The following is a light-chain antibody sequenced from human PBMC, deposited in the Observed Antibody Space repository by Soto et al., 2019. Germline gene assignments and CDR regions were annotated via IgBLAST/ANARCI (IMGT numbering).Light chain of an antibody. V-gene: IGKV3-15*01. CDR3: QHYNNWPLT. J-gene: IGKJ4*01. CDR1: QNINNR. Sequence: EIVVTQSPVTLSVSPGERATLSCRASQNINNRLVWYQQKPGQAPRLLIYGASTRATGIPARFSGSGSGTEFTLTISNLQSEDFAVYSCQHYNNWPLTFGGGTKVEIK. CDR2: GAS.